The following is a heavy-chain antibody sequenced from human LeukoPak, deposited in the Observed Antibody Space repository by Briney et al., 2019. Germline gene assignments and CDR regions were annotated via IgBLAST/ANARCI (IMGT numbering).Heavy chain of an antibody. J-gene: IGHJ5*02. D-gene: IGHD4-17*01. V-gene: IGHV3-49*03. Sequence: PGGSLRLSCTGSGFTLGDYAMSWFRQAPGKGLEWVGFIRSKAYGGTTEYAASVKGRFTISRDDSKSIAYLQVNSLKIEDTAVYYCTRDPVRYGEGNWFDPWGQGTLVTVSS. CDR2: IRSKAYGGTT. CDR1: GFTLGDYA. CDR3: TRDPVRYGEGNWFDP.